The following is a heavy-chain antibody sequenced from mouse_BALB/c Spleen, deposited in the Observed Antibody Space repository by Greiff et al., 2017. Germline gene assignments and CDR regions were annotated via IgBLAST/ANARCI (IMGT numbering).Heavy chain of an antibody. CDR2: ISSGGSS. J-gene: IGHJ4*01. CDR1: GFTFSSYA. V-gene: IGHV5-6-5*01. CDR3: ARGHYGSECYAMDY. D-gene: IGHD1-1*01. Sequence: EVQLVESGGGLVKPGGSLKLSCAASGFTFSSYAMSWVRQTPEKRLEWVASISSGGSSYYPDSVKSRFTISRDNARNILYLQMSSLRSEDMAMYYCARGHYGSECYAMDYWGQGTSVTVSS.